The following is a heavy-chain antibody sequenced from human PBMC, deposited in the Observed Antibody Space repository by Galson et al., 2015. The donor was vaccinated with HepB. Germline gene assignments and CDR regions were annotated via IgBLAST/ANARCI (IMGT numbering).Heavy chain of an antibody. J-gene: IGHJ3*01. Sequence: ETLSLTCTVSGYSINSGGYYWGWIRQPPEKGLEWIGTMYHSGAAYYNPSLKSRDTMSVDASGNQFSLKLTSVTAADRAVYYCARHRGNYGFFEFDVWGQGSMVTVSS. V-gene: IGHV4-39*01. D-gene: IGHD3-10*01. CDR2: MYHSGAA. CDR1: GYSINSGGYY. CDR3: ARHRGNYGFFEFDV.